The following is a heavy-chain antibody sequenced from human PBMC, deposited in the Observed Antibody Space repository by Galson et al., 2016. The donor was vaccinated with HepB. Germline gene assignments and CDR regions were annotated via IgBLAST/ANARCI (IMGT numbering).Heavy chain of an antibody. CDR3: ERSDTFIAGVIMSALDV. CDR2: IIPIFGTT. J-gene: IGHJ6*02. Sequence: SVKVSCTASGGTFSSYAISWVRQAPGQGLEWMGAIIPIFGTTDYPQKFQGTVTITADESTSTAYMEVSSLRSEDTAVYYCERSDTFIAGVIMSALDVGGQGTTVTVSS. V-gene: IGHV1-69*13. CDR1: GGTFSSYA. D-gene: IGHD3-10*01.